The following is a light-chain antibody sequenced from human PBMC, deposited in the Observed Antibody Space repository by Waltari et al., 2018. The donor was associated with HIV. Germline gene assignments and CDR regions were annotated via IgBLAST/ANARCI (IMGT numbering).Light chain of an antibody. Sequence: QSVLTQPPSVSAAPGQKVTMSCSGSSSNIGHNYVSWYQQFPGTAPKLLIYENNKRPSGIPDRFSGSKSGTSATLGITGLQTGDEADYYCGTWDSSLSGGVFGGGTKLTVL. CDR1: SSNIGHNY. CDR2: ENN. V-gene: IGLV1-51*02. J-gene: IGLJ3*02. CDR3: GTWDSSLSGGV.